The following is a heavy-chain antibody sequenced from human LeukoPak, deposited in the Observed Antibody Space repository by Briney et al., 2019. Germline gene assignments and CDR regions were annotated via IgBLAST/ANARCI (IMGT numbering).Heavy chain of an antibody. V-gene: IGHV4-39*01. CDR2: SYYSETT. CDR1: GDSISSSSYY. Sequence: SETLSLTCTVPGDSISSSSYYWGWVRQPPGRGLEWNASSYYSETTYYNPSLKSRVTISVDTSKNQFSVNLSSVTAADTAVYYCARQGGSYYEFDYWGEGTLVTVSS. CDR3: ARQGGSYYEFDY. D-gene: IGHD1-26*01. J-gene: IGHJ4*02.